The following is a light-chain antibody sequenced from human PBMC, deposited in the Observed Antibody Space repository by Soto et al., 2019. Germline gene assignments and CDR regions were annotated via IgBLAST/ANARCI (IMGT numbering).Light chain of an antibody. J-gene: IGKJ3*01. V-gene: IGKV2-29*01. Sequence: DFVMTQTPLSLSVTPGQPACISDKSSQSPLHCDVKTFFYWYMLNPGQSPQVLISGVPDGFSGSGSGTDFTLTISSLEPEDFAVYYCQQRSNWPLFTFGPGTKVDI. CDR3: QQRSNWPLFT. CDR1: QSPLHCDVKTF.